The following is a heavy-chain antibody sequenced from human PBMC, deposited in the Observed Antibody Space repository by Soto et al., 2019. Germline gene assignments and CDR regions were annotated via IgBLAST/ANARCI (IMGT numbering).Heavy chain of an antibody. CDR2: IYATGTT. D-gene: IGHD3-16*01. J-gene: IGHJ5*02. Sequence: SETLSLTCTVSGASISGFYWSWIRKSAGKGLEWIGRIYATGTTDYNPSLKSRVMMSVDTSKKQFSLKLRSVTAADTAVYCWVRDGPKTLRDWFDPWGQRMSVTVSS. V-gene: IGHV4-4*07. CDR1: GASISGFY. CDR3: VRDGPKTLRDWFDP.